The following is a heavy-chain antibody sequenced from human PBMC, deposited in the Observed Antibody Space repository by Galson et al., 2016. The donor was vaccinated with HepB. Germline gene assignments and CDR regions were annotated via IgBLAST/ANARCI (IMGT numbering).Heavy chain of an antibody. D-gene: IGHD2-21*02. J-gene: IGHJ4*02. CDR3: ARDANLAYCRGDCYWFDY. CDR1: GFTFNSYG. V-gene: IGHV3-30-3*01. Sequence: SLRLSCAASGFTFNSYGMHWVRQAPGKGLEWVAVASYDGSNNYYPDSVKDRFTVSRDNSKNTLYLQMNSLRTEDTAVYYCARDANLAYCRGDCYWFDYWGPRTLVTVSS. CDR2: ASYDGSNN.